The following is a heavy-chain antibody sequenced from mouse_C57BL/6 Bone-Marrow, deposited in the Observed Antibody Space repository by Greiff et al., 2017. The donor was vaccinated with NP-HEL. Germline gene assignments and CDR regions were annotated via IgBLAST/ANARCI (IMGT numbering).Heavy chain of an antibody. CDR1: GFSLTSYG. CDR2: IWSDGST. V-gene: IGHV2-6*03. D-gene: IGHD1-1*01. CDR3: ARDYGSHYYAMDY. Sequence: QVQLKESGPGLVAPSQSLSITCTVSGFSLTSYGVHWVRQPPGKGLEWLVVIWSDGSTTYNSALKSRLSISKDNSKSQVFLKMNSLQTDDTAMYYCARDYGSHYYAMDYWGQGTSVTVSS. J-gene: IGHJ4*01.